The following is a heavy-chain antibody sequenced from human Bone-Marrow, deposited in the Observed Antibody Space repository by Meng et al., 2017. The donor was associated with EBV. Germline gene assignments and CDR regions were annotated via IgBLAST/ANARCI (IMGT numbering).Heavy chain of an antibody. D-gene: IGHD1-26*01. J-gene: IGHJ4*02. CDR3: ASTSGNLIYSDY. CDR2: IYYNGNT. V-gene: IGHV4-61*08. CDR1: GASVSSGVYY. Sequence: GLLQASGPGLVKPSETLSRTCSGSGASVSSGVYYWNWIRQPPGKGLEWIGYIYYNGNTNYNPSLKSRVTISVDTSKNQFSLKLSSVTAADTAVYYCASTSGNLIYSDYWGQGTLVTVSS.